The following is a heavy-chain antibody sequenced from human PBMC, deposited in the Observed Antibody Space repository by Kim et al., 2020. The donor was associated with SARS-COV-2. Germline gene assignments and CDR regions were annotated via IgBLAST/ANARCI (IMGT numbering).Heavy chain of an antibody. V-gene: IGHV1-8*01. Sequence: ASVKVSCKASGYSFINYDINWVRQATGQGLEWMGLINPNTANTGYAQKFQGRVTMTRDTSTSTAYMELSSLRSEDTAVYYCARGENYDGSGYYLMDWSQGVLVTVSS. CDR3: ARGENYDGSGYYLMD. CDR2: INPNTANT. J-gene: IGHJ4*02. CDR1: GYSFINYD. D-gene: IGHD3-22*01.